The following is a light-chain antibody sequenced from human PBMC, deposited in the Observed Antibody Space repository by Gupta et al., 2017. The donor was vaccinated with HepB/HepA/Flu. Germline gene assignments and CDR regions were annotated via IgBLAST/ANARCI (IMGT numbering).Light chain of an antibody. Sequence: DIQMTQSPSSLSASVGDGVTITCRASQNIRNYVNWYQQKPGKAPKVLIYGASKVESGVPSRFSGSGSGTXFTLAIXSRQSEDFATYYCQQRDSFPSSFGXGTKV. CDR1: QNIRNY. J-gene: IGKJ1*01. CDR2: GAS. V-gene: IGKV1-39*01. CDR3: QQRDSFPSS.